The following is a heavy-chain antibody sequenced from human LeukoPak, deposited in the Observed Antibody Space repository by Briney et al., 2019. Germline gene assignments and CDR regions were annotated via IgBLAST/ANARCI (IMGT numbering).Heavy chain of an antibody. V-gene: IGHV3-21*01. Sequence: KPGGSLRLSCAASGFTFSSYSMNWVRQAPGKGLEWVSSISSSSSYIYYADSVKGRFTISRDNAKNSLYLQMNSLRAEDTAVYYCARADILTGYYFDYWGQGTLVTVSS. D-gene: IGHD3-9*01. CDR1: GFTFSSYS. CDR3: ARADILTGYYFDY. J-gene: IGHJ4*02. CDR2: ISSSSSYI.